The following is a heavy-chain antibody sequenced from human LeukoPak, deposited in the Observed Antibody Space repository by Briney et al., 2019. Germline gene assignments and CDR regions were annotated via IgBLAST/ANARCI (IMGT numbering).Heavy chain of an antibody. CDR2: ISGSGGST. D-gene: IGHD5-18*01. CDR1: RFTFSSYA. J-gene: IGHJ4*02. Sequence: GGSLRLSCVASRFTFSSYAMSWVRQAPGKGLEWVSAISGSGGSTYYADSVKGRFTISRDNSKNTLFLQMNSLRAEDTAVYYCAKLSGYSYGYFDYWGQGTLVTVSS. CDR3: AKLSGYSYGYFDY. V-gene: IGHV3-23*01.